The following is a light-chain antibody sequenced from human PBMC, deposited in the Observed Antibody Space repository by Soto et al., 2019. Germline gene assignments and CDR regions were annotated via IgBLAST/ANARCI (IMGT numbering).Light chain of an antibody. V-gene: IGLV4-69*01. CDR2: LNSDGSH. CDR1: SGHSSYA. Sequence: QLVLTQSPSASASLGASVKLTCTLSSGHSSYAIAWHQQQPEKGPRYLMKLNSDGSHSKGDGIPDRFSGSSSGAERYLTISSLQSEDEADYYGQTWGTGVFGTGTKLTVL. J-gene: IGLJ1*01. CDR3: QTWGTGV.